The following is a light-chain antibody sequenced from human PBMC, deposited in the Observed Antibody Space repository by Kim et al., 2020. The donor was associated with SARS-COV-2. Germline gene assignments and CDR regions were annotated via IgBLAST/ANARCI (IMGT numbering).Light chain of an antibody. J-gene: IGLJ2*01. V-gene: IGLV1-51*01. Sequence: GPKSTVSGSGSSSIIGNNYVSWYQQLPGTAPKFLIYDDNKRPSGIHDRFSASKSGTSATLGITGLQTGDEADYFCATWESSLSVVVFGGGTQLTVL. CDR1: SSIIGNNY. CDR3: ATWESSLSVVV. CDR2: DDN.